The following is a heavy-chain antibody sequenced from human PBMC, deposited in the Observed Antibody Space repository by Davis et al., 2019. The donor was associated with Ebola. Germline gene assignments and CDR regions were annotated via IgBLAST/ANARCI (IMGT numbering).Heavy chain of an antibody. CDR2: ISYDGSDK. CDR1: GFTFNNFG. CDR3: AKPGGDRTSIFGVISVYFDY. V-gene: IGHV3-30*18. D-gene: IGHD3-3*01. J-gene: IGHJ4*02. Sequence: PGGSLRLSCAASGFTFNNFGMHWVRQAPGKGLEWVAVISYDGSDKYYADSVKGRFIFSRDNSKNTLYLQMNSLRTDDTAVYYCAKPGGDRTSIFGVISVYFDYWGQGTLVTVSS.